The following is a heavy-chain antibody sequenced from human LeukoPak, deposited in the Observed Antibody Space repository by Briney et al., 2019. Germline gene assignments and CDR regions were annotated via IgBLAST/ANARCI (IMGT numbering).Heavy chain of an antibody. J-gene: IGHJ4*02. V-gene: IGHV5-51*01. CDR1: GYTFTSFF. CDR3: ARPITGAGTDLGY. CDR2: IYTGDSDT. Sequence: GESLKISCKASGYTFTSFFIGWVRQMPGQGLEWMGIIYTGDSDTRYSPSFQGQVTISVDKSISTAYLQWRNLKASDTAIYYCARPITGAGTDLGYWGQGTLVTVSS. D-gene: IGHD6-13*01.